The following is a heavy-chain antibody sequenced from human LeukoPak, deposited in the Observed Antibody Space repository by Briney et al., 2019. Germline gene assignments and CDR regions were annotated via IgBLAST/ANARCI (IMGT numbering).Heavy chain of an antibody. D-gene: IGHD5-12*01. CDR3: ARGGSGYSGTYYYYYMDV. J-gene: IGHJ6*03. CDR2: INTNTGNP. CDR1: GYTFTSYA. Sequence: ASVKVSCKASGYTFTSYAMNWVRQAPGQGLEWMGWINTNTGNPTYAQGFTGRFVFSLDTSVSTAYLQVSSLKVEDTAVYYCARGGSGYSGTYYYYYMDVWGKGTTVTVSS. V-gene: IGHV7-4-1*02.